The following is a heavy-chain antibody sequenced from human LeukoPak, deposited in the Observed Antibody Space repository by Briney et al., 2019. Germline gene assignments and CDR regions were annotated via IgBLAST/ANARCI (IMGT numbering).Heavy chain of an antibody. CDR1: GYTFTGYY. V-gene: IGHV1-2*02. D-gene: IGHD2-2*01. CDR2: INPNSGGT. Sequence: ASVKVSCKASGYTFTGYYMHWVRQAPGQGLEWMGWINPNSGGTNYAQKFQGRVTMTRDTSISTAYMELSRLRSDDTAVCYCASSYCSSTSCYLWWYYMDVWGKGTTVTVSS. CDR3: ASSYCSSTSCYLWWYYMDV. J-gene: IGHJ6*03.